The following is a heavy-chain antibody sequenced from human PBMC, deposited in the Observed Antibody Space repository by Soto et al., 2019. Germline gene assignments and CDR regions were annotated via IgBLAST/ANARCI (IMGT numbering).Heavy chain of an antibody. CDR1: GGSISSYY. D-gene: IGHD6-25*01. J-gene: IGHJ6*02. CDR2: INHSGST. Sequence: PSATLSLTCTVSGGSISSYYWSWIRQPPGKGLEWIGEINHSGSTNYNPSLKSRVTISVDTSKNQFPLKLSSVTAADTAVYYCARQPRLPTPLGMDVWGQGTTVTVSS. V-gene: IGHV4-34*01. CDR3: ARQPRLPTPLGMDV.